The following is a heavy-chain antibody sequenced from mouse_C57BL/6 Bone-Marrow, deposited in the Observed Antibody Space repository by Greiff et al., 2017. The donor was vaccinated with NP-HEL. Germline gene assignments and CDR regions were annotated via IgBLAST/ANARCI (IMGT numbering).Heavy chain of an antibody. D-gene: IGHD2-2*01. CDR3: AREGVMVTTPFSY. Sequence: VQLQQSGPELVKPGASVKLSCKASGYTFTSYDINWVKQRPGQGLEWIGWIYPRDGSTKYNGKFKGKATLTVDTSSSTAYMGRHSLTSEDSSVYFCAREGVMVTTPFSYWGKGTLVTVSA. V-gene: IGHV1-85*01. J-gene: IGHJ3*01. CDR2: IYPRDGST. CDR1: GYTFTSYD.